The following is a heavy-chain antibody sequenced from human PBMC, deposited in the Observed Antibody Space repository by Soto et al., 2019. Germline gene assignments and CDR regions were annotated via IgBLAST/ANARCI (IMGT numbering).Heavy chain of an antibody. CDR2: IYWYDDK. CDR1: GFSLSTSGVG. V-gene: IGHV2-5*01. CDR3: ANRRRWSSSWDPGWFVP. J-gene: IGHJ5*02. D-gene: IGHD1-26*01. Sequence: QITLKESGPTRVKPTQTLALTCSFSGFSLSTSGVGVGWIRQSPGKSLEWLAVIYWYDDKRYSPSLRSRLTITKDTSKNQVVLLMTNMDPVATGTYYCANRRRWSSSWDPGWFVPWGQGTLVTVSS.